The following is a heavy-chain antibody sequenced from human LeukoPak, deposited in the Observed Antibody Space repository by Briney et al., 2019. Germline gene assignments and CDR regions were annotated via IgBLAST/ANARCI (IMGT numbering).Heavy chain of an antibody. D-gene: IGHD5/OR15-5a*01. CDR1: GYSISSGYY. V-gene: IGHV4-38-2*01. J-gene: IGHJ5*02. CDR2: IYHSGST. Sequence: SETLSLTCAVSGYSISSGYYWGWLRPPPGKGLEWIGSIYHSGSTHYNPSLKSRVTISVDTSKNQFSLKLTSMTAADTAVYYCARGDLPAGWFDPWGQGTLVTVSS. CDR3: ARGDLPAGWFDP.